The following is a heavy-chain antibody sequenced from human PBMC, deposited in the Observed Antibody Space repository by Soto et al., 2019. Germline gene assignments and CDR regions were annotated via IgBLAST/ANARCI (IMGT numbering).Heavy chain of an antibody. CDR2: ISAHNDNT. J-gene: IGHJ4*02. Sequence: QVHLVQSGAEVKKPGASVKVSCKGSGYGFTTYGITWVRQAPGQGLEWMAWISAHNDNTNYAQKLQGRVTVTRDTSTSTAYMELRSLRSDDTAVYYGARGRYGDYWGQGALVTVSS. CDR1: GYGFTTYG. D-gene: IGHD1-1*01. V-gene: IGHV1-18*01. CDR3: ARGRYGDY.